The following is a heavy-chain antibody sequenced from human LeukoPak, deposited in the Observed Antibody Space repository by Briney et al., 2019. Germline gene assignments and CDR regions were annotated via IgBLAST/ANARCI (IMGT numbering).Heavy chain of an antibody. J-gene: IGHJ4*02. V-gene: IGHV1-2*02. CDR2: INPNSGGT. CDR3: AIPPLYYYDSSGYYSAFDY. CDR1: GYTFTDYY. D-gene: IGHD3-22*01. Sequence: ASVKVSCKASGYTFTDYYMHWVRQAPGQGLEWMGWINPNSGGTNYAQKFQGRVTMTRDTSISTAYMELSRLRSDDTAVYYCAIPPLYYYDSSGYYSAFDYWGQGTLVTVSS.